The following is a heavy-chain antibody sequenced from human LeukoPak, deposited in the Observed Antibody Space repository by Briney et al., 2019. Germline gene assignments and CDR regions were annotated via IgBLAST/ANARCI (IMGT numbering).Heavy chain of an antibody. CDR3: AREAPGTCYFDY. V-gene: IGHV1-8*01. J-gene: IGHJ4*02. CDR2: MNPNSGNT. Sequence: GASVKVSCKASGYTFTSYDINWVRQATGQGLEWMGWMNPNSGNTGYAQKFQGRVTMTRDTSTSTVYMELSSLRSEDTAEYYCAREAPGTCYFDYWGQGTQVTVSS. D-gene: IGHD3-10*01. CDR1: GYTFTSYD.